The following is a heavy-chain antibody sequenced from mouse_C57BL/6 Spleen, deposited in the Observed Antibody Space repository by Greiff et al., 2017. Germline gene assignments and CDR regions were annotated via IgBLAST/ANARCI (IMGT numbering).Heavy chain of an antibody. CDR1: GYTFTSYW. CDR3: ARGISLYGYYFDY. V-gene: IGHV1-53*01. J-gene: IGHJ2*01. Sequence: QVQLQQPGAELVKPGASVKLSCKASGYTFTSYWMQWVKQRPGQGLEWIGNINPSNGGTNYNEKFKSKATLTVDKSSSTAYMQLSSLTSEDSAVYYCARGISLYGYYFDYWGQGTTLTVSS. CDR2: INPSNGGT. D-gene: IGHD1-1*01.